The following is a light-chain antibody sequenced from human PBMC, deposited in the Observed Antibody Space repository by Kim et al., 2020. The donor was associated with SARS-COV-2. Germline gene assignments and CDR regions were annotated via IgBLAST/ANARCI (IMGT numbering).Light chain of an antibody. CDR1: QDISNY. J-gene: IGKJ5*01. V-gene: IGKV1-33*01. Sequence: DIQMTQSPSSLSASVGDRVTITCQASQDISNYLNWYQQKPGKAPKLLIYDASNLETGVPSRFSGSGSGTDFTFTISSLQPEDIATYYCQQYDNLREGIITFGQGTRLEIK. CDR3: QQYDNLREGIIT. CDR2: DAS.